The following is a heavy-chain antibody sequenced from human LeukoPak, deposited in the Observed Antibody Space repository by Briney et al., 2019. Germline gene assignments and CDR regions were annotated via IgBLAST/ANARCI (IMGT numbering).Heavy chain of an antibody. J-gene: IGHJ4*02. CDR2: IVVGSGNT. CDR3: AAVRADYYDSSGYYYNY. V-gene: IGHV1-58*02. Sequence: SVKVSCKASGFTFTSSAMQWVRQARGQRLEWIGWIVVGSGNTNYAQKFQERVTITRDMSTSTAYMELSSLRSEDTAMYYCAAVRADYYDSSGYYYNYWGQGTLVTVSS. CDR1: GFTFTSSA. D-gene: IGHD3-22*01.